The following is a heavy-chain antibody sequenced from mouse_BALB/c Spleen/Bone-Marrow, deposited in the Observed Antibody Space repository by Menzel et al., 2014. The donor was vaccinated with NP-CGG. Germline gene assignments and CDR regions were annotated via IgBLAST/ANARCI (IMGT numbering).Heavy chain of an antibody. V-gene: IGHV1-76*01. D-gene: IGHD2-2*01. J-gene: IGHJ3*01. CDR1: GYIFTSYW. CDR3: ASGVTTGWFVY. Sequence: QVQLQQSGAELVRPGASVKLSCKTSGYIFTSYWIHWVKQRSGQGLEWIARIYPGSGSTYYNEKFEGKATLTADKSSSTAYMQLSSLKSEDAAVYFCASGVTTGWFVYWGQGTLVTVSA. CDR2: IYPGSGST.